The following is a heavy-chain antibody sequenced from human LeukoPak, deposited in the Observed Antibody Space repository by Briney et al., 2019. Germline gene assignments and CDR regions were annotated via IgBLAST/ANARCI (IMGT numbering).Heavy chain of an antibody. J-gene: IGHJ3*02. D-gene: IGHD1-26*01. CDR2: INPSGGST. Sequence: ASVKVSCKASGYTFTSYYMHWVRQAPGQGLEWMGIINPSGGSTSYAQKFQGRVTMTRDTSTSTVYMELSSLRSEDTAVYYCARASIGATGGHDAFDIWGQGTMVTVSS. CDR1: GYTFTSYY. CDR3: ARASIGATGGHDAFDI. V-gene: IGHV1-46*01.